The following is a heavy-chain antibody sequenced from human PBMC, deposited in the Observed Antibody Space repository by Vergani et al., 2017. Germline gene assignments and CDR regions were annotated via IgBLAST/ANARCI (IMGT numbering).Heavy chain of an antibody. D-gene: IGHD3-10*01. CDR1: GGTFSSYA. J-gene: IGHJ4*02. CDR3: ASYDPGYYGSVIYIAPFDY. Sequence: QVQLVQSGAEVKKPGSSVKVSCKASGGTFSSYAISWVRQAPGQGLEWMGGIIPIFGTANYAQKFQGRVTITADESTSTSYMELSSLRSEDTAVYYCASYDPGYYGSVIYIAPFDYWGQGTLVTVSS. CDR2: IIPIFGTA. V-gene: IGHV1-69*01.